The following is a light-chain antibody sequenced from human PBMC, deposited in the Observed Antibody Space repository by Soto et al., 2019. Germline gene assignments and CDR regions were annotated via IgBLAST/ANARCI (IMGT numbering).Light chain of an antibody. V-gene: IGLV1-44*01. J-gene: IGLJ3*02. CDR2: SND. Sequence: QPVLTQPPSASGTPGQRVTISCSGSYSNIGGNTVNWYQQLPGTAPKLLIYSNDQRPSGVPERFSGSRSSTSASLAISGLQSEDEADYYCAAWDDSLNGRVFGGGTKLTVL. CDR1: YSNIGGNT. CDR3: AAWDDSLNGRV.